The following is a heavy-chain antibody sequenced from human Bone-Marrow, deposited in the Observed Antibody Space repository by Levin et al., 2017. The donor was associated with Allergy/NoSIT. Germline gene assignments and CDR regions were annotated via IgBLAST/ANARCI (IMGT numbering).Heavy chain of an antibody. CDR3: ARGYTGAYGWFDP. CDR1: GGSISSYY. J-gene: IGHJ5*02. Sequence: PSYPLSLTCTVSGGSISSYYWIWIRQPPGKGLEWLFLLSSLFLPPYPPSLPSRVTISVDTSKNQFSLRLSSVTAADTAVYYCARGYTGAYGWFDPWGQGTLVTVSS. CDR2: LSSLFLP. D-gene: IGHD5-12*01. V-gene: IGHV4-59*01.